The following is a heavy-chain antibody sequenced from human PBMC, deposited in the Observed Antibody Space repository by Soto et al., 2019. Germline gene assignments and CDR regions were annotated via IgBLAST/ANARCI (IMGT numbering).Heavy chain of an antibody. J-gene: IGHJ4*02. V-gene: IGHV4-4*07. CDR1: GGSINSYY. CDR2: IYTSGST. D-gene: IGHD3-22*01. CDR3: ARLLHDSSGYYLDY. Sequence: PSETLSLTCTVSGGSINSYYWSWIRQPAGKGLEWIGRIYTSGSTNYNPSLKSRVTMSVDTSKNQFSLKLSSVTAADTAVYYCARLLHDSSGYYLDYWGQGTLVTVSS.